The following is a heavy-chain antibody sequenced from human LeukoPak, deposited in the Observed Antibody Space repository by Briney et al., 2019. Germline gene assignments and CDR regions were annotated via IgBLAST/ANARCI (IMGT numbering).Heavy chain of an antibody. J-gene: IGHJ3*02. CDR1: GGSISGGSYY. D-gene: IGHD2-2*01. CDR2: IYTSGST. V-gene: IGHV4-61*02. CDR3: ARGVVPAAIGAFDI. Sequence: SETLSLTCTVSGGSISGGSYYWSWIRQPAGKGLEWIGRIYTSGSTNYNPSLKSRVTISVDTSKNQFSLKLSSVTAADTAVYYCARGVVPAAIGAFDIWGQGTMVTVSS.